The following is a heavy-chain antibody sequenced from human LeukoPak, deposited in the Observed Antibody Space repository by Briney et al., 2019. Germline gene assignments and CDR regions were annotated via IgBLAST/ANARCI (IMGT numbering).Heavy chain of an antibody. D-gene: IGHD6-6*01. Sequence: PSETLSLTCTVSGGSISSYYWSWIRQPAGKELEWIGRIYTGGSTNYNPSLKSRVTMSVDTSKNQFSLKLSSVTAADTAVYYCARDGFRAARPDYYYYMDVWGKGTTVTVSS. CDR1: GGSISSYY. CDR3: ARDGFRAARPDYYYYMDV. J-gene: IGHJ6*03. CDR2: IYTGGST. V-gene: IGHV4-4*07.